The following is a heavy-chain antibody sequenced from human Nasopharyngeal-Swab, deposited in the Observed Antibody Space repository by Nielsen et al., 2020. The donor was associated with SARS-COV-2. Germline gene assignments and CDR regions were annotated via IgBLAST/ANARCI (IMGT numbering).Heavy chain of an antibody. J-gene: IGHJ3*02. CDR3: ARGRGVNDYVWGSYRKSDAFDI. D-gene: IGHD3-16*02. V-gene: IGHV1-46*01. CDR2: INPSGGST. CDR1: GYTFTSYY. Sequence: ASVKVSCKASGYTFTSYYMHWVRQAPGQGLEWMGIINPSGGSTSYAQKFQGRVTMTRDTSTSTVYMELSSLRSEDTAVYYCARGRGVNDYVWGSYRKSDAFDIWGQGTMVTVSS.